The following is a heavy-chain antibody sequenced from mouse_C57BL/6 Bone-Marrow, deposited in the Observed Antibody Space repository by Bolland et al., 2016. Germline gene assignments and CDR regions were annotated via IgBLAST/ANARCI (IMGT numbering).Heavy chain of an antibody. D-gene: IGHD1-1*01. CDR3: ARTVVATGAMDY. J-gene: IGHJ4*01. V-gene: IGHV1-63*01. Sequence: YNEKFKGKATLTADKSSSTAYMQFSSLTSEDSAIYYCARTVVATGAMDYWGQGTS.